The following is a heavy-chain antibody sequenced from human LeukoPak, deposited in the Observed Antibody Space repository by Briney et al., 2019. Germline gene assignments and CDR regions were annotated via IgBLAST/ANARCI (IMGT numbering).Heavy chain of an antibody. J-gene: IGHJ3*02. CDR2: ISAYNGNT. V-gene: IGHV1-18*01. Sequence: AASVKVSCKASGYTFTSYGISWVRQAPGQGLEWMGWISAYNGNTNYAQKLQGRVTMTTDTSTSTAYMELRSLRSDDTAVYYCAREGYCSGGSCYLLRDAFDIWGQGTMVTVSS. CDR1: GYTFTSYG. D-gene: IGHD2-15*01. CDR3: AREGYCSGGSCYLLRDAFDI.